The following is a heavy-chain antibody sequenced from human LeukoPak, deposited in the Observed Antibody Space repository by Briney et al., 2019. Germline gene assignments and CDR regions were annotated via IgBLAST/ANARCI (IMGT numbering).Heavy chain of an antibody. CDR3: ARQITPSWYSSGWYPGAYYYYGMDV. D-gene: IGHD6-19*01. J-gene: IGHJ6*02. V-gene: IGHV4-59*08. CDR2: IYYSGST. Sequence: SETLSLTCTVSGGSISSYYWSRIRQPPGKGLEWIGYIYYSGSTNYNPSLKSRVTISVDTSKNQFSLKLSSVTAADTAVYYCARQITPSWYSSGWYPGAYYYYGMDVWGQGTTVTVSS. CDR1: GGSISSYY.